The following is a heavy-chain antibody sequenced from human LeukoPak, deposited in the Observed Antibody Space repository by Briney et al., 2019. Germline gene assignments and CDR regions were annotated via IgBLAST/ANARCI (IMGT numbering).Heavy chain of an antibody. Sequence: GGSLRLSCAASGFTFSNAWMSRVRQAPGKGLEWVGRIRSKTDGGTTDYAAPVKGRFTISRDDSKDTLYLQMNSLKVEDTAVYYCTTDRVIRGVLGYWGQGTLVTVSS. V-gene: IGHV3-15*01. CDR3: TTDRVIRGVLGY. CDR1: GFTFSNAW. D-gene: IGHD3-10*01. CDR2: IRSKTDGGTT. J-gene: IGHJ4*02.